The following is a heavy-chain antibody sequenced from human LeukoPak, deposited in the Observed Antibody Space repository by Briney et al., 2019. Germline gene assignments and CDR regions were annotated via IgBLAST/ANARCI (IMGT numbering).Heavy chain of an antibody. V-gene: IGHV1-69*04. CDR2: IIPIFGIA. CDR3: ASYLQSGDNWFDP. D-gene: IGHD3-10*01. CDR1: GGTFSSYA. Sequence: ASVKLSCKASGGTFSSYAISWVRQAPGQGLEWMGRIIPIFGIANYAQKFQGRVTITADKSTSTAYMELSSLRSEDTAVYYCASYLQSGDNWFDPWGQGTLVTVSS. J-gene: IGHJ5*02.